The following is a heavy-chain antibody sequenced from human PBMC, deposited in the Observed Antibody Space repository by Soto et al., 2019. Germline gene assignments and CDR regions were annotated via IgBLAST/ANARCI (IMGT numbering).Heavy chain of an antibody. CDR1: GFTFDDYA. CDR2: ISWNSGSI. V-gene: IGHV3-9*01. CDR3: AKDSSGSYRGGMDV. Sequence: GGSLRLSCAASGFTFDDYAMHWVRQAPGKGLEWVSGISWNSGSIGYADSVKGRFTISRDNAKNSLYLQMNSLRAEDTALYYCAKDSSGSYRGGMDVWGQGTTVTVSS. D-gene: IGHD1-26*01. J-gene: IGHJ6*02.